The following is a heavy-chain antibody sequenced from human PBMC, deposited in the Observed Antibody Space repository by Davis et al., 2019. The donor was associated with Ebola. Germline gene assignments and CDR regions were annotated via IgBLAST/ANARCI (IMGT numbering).Heavy chain of an antibody. Sequence: MPSETLSLTCTVSGGSIRSSSYYWGWIRQPPGKGLEWIGSIYYSGSTYYNPSLKSRVTISVDTPKNQFSLKLSSVTAADTAVYYCARGLRGYSYGRSYYYYYGMDVWGQGTTVTVSS. D-gene: IGHD5-18*01. CDR1: GGSIRSSSYY. V-gene: IGHV4-39*07. CDR3: ARGLRGYSYGRSYYYYYGMDV. CDR2: IYYSGST. J-gene: IGHJ6*02.